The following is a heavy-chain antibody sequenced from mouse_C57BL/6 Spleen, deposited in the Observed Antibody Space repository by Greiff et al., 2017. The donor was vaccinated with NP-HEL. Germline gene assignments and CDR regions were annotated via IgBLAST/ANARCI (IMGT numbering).Heavy chain of an antibody. CDR2: IWSGGST. J-gene: IGHJ4*01. D-gene: IGHD1-1*01. V-gene: IGHV2-2*01. CDR3: ARPHYYGSSYYAMDY. CDR1: GFSLTSYG. Sequence: VQLVESGPGLVQPSQSLSITCTVSGFSLTSYGVHWVRQSPGKGLEWLGVIWSGGSTDYNAAFISRLSISKDNSKSQVFFKMNSLQADDTAIYYCARPHYYGSSYYAMDYWGQGTSVTVSS.